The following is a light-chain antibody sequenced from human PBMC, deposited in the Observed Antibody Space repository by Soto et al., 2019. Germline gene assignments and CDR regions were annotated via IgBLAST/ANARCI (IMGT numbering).Light chain of an antibody. CDR3: QQYGSSPWT. V-gene: IGKV3-20*01. CDR2: GAS. J-gene: IGKJ1*01. CDR1: QTIRSNY. Sequence: ETALTQSPGTLSLSPGERATRACRASQTIRSNYLAWYRQTPGQAPRLLIYGASNRATGIADRFSGSGSGTDFTLIISRLEPEDFALYYCQQYGSSPWTFGQGTKVEIK.